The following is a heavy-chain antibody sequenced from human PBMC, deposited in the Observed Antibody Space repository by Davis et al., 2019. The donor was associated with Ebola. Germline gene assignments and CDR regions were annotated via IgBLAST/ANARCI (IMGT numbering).Heavy chain of an antibody. CDR1: GYTFTSYG. D-gene: IGHD3-22*01. CDR3: AAWRYYYDSSGYFHDAFDI. J-gene: IGHJ3*02. Sequence: ASVKVSCKASGYTFTSYGISWVRQAPGQGLEWMGRINPYNGGTNYAQKFQGRVTMTTDTSTSTAYMELRSLRSDDTAVYYCAAWRYYYDSSGYFHDAFDIWGQGTMVTVSS. CDR2: INPYNGGT. V-gene: IGHV1-18*04.